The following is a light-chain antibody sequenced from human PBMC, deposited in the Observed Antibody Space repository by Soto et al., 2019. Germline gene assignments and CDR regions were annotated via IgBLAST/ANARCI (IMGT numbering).Light chain of an antibody. V-gene: IGKV3-15*01. CDR2: DAS. Sequence: MTHYPTTQSVSPWDRDQPSCSASQSVSSNLAWYQQKPGQAPRLLIYDASTRATGIPARFSGSGSGTEFTLTISSLQSEDFAVYYCQQYNSYPGTFGQGTKVDIK. CDR3: QQYNSYPGT. J-gene: IGKJ1*01. CDR1: QSVSSN.